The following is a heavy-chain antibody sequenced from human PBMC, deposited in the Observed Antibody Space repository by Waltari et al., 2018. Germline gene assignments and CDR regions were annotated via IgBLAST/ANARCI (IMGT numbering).Heavy chain of an antibody. J-gene: IGHJ4*02. D-gene: IGHD4-17*01. CDR1: GGSFSGYY. CDR3: ARSPVYGQHGWDY. V-gene: IGHV4-34*01. Sequence: QVQLQQWGAGLLKPSETLSLTCAVYGGSFSGYYWSWIRQPPGKGLEWIGEINHSGSTNYNPSLKSRVTISVDTSKNQFSLKLSSVTAADTAVYYCARSPVYGQHGWDYWGQGTLVTVSS. CDR2: INHSGST.